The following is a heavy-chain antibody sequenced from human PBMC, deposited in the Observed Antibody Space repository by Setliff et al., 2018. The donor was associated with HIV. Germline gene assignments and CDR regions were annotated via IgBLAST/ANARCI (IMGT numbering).Heavy chain of an antibody. J-gene: IGHJ6*03. Sequence: ASVNVSCKAYGYTFINYGITWVRQAPGQGLEWMGWMSTYSGNTDYAQNVQGRFTMTSDTSTTTAYMELRNLRSNDSAVYYCARTVKTTLGDLLSPYYYYMDLWGKGTTVTV. D-gene: IGHD3-16*01. V-gene: IGHV1-18*01. CDR3: ARTVKTTLGDLLSPYYYYMDL. CDR2: MSTYSGNT. CDR1: GYTFINYG.